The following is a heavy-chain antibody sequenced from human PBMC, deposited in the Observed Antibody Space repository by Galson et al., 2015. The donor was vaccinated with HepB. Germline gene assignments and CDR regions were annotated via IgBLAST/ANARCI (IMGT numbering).Heavy chain of an antibody. CDR3: ARDRFYYGSGAAHPKYYYGMDV. Sequence: SLRLSCAASGFTVSSNYMSWVRQAPGKGLEWVSVIYSGGSTYYADSVKGRFTISRDNSKDTLYLQMNSLRAEDTAVYYCARDRFYYGSGAAHPKYYYGMDVWGQGTTVTVSS. V-gene: IGHV3-53*01. D-gene: IGHD3-10*01. CDR1: GFTVSSNY. J-gene: IGHJ6*02. CDR2: IYSGGST.